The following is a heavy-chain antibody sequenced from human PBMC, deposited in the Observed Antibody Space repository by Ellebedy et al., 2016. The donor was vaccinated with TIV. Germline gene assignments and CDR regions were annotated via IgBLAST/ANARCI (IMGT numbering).Heavy chain of an antibody. CDR1: GGSISSSSYY. J-gene: IGHJ6*02. CDR3: ARHDHYGSGSYYKGWRYYNGMDV. V-gene: IGHV4-39*01. CDR2: IYYSGST. D-gene: IGHD3-10*01. Sequence: SETLSLTCTVSGGSISSSSYYWGWIRQPPGKGLEWIGSIYYSGSTYYNPSLKSRVTISVDTSKNQFSLKLSSVTAADTAVYYCARHDHYGSGSYYKGWRYYNGMDVWGQGTTVTVSS.